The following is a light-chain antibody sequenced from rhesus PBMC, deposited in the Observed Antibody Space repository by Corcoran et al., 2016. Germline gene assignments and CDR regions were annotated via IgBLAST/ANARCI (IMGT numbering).Light chain of an antibody. V-gene: IGKV3-42*03. J-gene: IGKJ4*01. CDR2: DTS. Sequence: EIVMTQSPATLSLSPGERAILPCRASQSAYSNLAWYQQKPGPPPRLLFFDTSTRTTGIPDRFSGGGFGTDFSLTISSLEPEDFAVYYSQQYSDWALTFGGGTKVEVK. CDR3: QQYSDWALT. CDR1: QSAYSN.